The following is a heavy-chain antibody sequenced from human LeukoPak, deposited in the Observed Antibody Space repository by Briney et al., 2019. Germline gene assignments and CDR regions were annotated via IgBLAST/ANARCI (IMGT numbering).Heavy chain of an antibody. J-gene: IGHJ4*02. Sequence: SETLSLTCTVSGGSISSYYWGWIRQPPGKGLEWIGYIYYSGSTNYNPSLKSRVTISVDTSKNKFSLKLSSVTAADTAVYYCASSVLLWFGETSPFDYWGQGTLVAVSS. CDR3: ASSVLLWFGETSPFDY. V-gene: IGHV4-59*01. CDR1: GGSISSYY. CDR2: IYYSGST. D-gene: IGHD3-10*01.